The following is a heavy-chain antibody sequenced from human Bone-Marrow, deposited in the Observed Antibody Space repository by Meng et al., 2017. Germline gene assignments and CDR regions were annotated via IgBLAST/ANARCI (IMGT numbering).Heavy chain of an antibody. V-gene: IGHV1-8*01. J-gene: IGHJ6*02. D-gene: IGHD3-3*01. CDR1: GYTFTTYD. CDR2: MNPNNGNT. CDR3: ATLDFWSGYTDMDV. Sequence: ASVKVSCKASGYTFTTYDINWVRQATGQGLEWMGWMNPNNGNTAYAQKFQGRVTMTRNTSISTAYMEQSSLRSEDTAVYYCATLDFWSGYTDMDVWGQGTTVTVSS.